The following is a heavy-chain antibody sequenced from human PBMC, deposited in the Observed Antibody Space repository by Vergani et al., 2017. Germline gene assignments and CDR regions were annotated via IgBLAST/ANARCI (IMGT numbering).Heavy chain of an antibody. D-gene: IGHD6-19*01. CDR2: IYYSGST. Sequence: QVQLQESGPGLVKPSETLSLTCTVSGGSISSYYWSWIRQPPGKGLEWIGNIYYSGSTNYNPSLKSRVTISVDTSKNQFSLKLSSVTAADTAVYYCARGRGYSSGWYVYWGQGTLVTVSS. V-gene: IGHV4-59*01. J-gene: IGHJ4*02. CDR1: GGSISSYY. CDR3: ARGRGYSSGWYVY.